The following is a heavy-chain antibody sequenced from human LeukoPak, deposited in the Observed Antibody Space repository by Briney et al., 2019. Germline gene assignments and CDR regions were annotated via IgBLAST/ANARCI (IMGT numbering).Heavy chain of an antibody. Sequence: VASVKVSCKASGGTFSSYAISWVRQAPGQGLEWMGWISAYNGNTNYAQKLQGRVTMTTDTSTSTAYMELRSLRSDDTAVYYCARALYYYDSSDADDYWAREPWSPSPQ. CDR3: ARALYYYDSSDADDY. J-gene: IGHJ4*02. D-gene: IGHD3-22*01. CDR2: ISAYNGNT. V-gene: IGHV1-18*01. CDR1: GGTFSSYA.